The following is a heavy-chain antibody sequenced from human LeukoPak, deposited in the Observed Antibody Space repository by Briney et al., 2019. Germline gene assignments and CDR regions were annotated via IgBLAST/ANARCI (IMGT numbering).Heavy chain of an antibody. J-gene: IGHJ4*02. CDR2: IYYSGST. CDR3: ASGITMIVAPGY. V-gene: IGHV4-39*07. D-gene: IGHD3-22*01. Sequence: PSEILSLTCTVSGGSISSSSYYWGWIRQPPGKGLEWIGSIYYSGSTYYNPSLKSRVTISVDTSKNQFSLKLSSVTAADTAVYYCASGITMIVAPGYWGQGTLVTVSS. CDR1: GGSISSSSYY.